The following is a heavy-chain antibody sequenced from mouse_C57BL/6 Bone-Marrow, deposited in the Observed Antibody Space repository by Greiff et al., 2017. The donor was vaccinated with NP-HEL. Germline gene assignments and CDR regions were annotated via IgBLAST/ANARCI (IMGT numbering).Heavy chain of an antibody. D-gene: IGHD1-1*01. Sequence: EVKLMESGGGLVKPGGSLKLSCAASGFTFSSYTMSWVRQTPEKRLEWVATISGGGGNTYYPDSVKGRFTISRDNAKNTLYLQMSSLRSEDTALYYCARHYYGSSYSDWGQGTTLTVSS. V-gene: IGHV5-9*01. CDR2: ISGGGGNT. J-gene: IGHJ2*01. CDR3: ARHYYGSSYSD. CDR1: GFTFSSYT.